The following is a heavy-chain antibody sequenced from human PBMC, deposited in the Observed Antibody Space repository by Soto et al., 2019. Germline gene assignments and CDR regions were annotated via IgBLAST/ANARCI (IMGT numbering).Heavy chain of an antibody. CDR1: GGNFSSYA. J-gene: IGHJ4*02. CDR2: IIPIFGTA. D-gene: IGHD2-15*01. V-gene: IGHV1-69*06. Sequence: SVKISCKASGGNFSSYAISWVRQAPGQGLEWMGGIIPIFGTANYAQKFQGRVTITADKSTSTAYMERSSLRSEDTAVYYCASPDRRYCSGGSCAYYFAYWGQRSLGTVSS. CDR3: ASPDRRYCSGGSCAYYFAY.